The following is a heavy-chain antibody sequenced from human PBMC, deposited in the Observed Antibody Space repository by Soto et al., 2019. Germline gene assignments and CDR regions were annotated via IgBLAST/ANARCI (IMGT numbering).Heavy chain of an antibody. J-gene: IGHJ4*02. CDR1: GFAFSSYW. V-gene: IGHV3-74*01. Sequence: EVHLVESGGGSVQPGGSLKLSCAGSGFAFSSYWIHWVRQVPGKGLVWVSRINGDGSTTSYADSVRGRFTISRDNAKDTLYLQMNSLRAEDTALYYCARVGQGRYCFDYWGQGTRVTVSS. CDR2: INGDGSTT. CDR3: ARVGQGRYCFDY.